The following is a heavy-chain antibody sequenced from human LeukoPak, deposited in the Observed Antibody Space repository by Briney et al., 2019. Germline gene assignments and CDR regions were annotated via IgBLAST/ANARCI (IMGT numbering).Heavy chain of an antibody. CDR2: IIPIFGTA. CDR1: GGTFSSYA. CDR3: ARDRLWFGELSYYFDY. V-gene: IGHV1-69*01. J-gene: IGHJ4*02. Sequence: SVKVSCKASGGTFSSYAISWVRQAPGQGLEWMGGIIPIFGTANYAQKFQGRVTITADESTSTAYMELSSLRSEDTAVYYCARDRLWFGELSYYFDYWGQGTLVTVSS. D-gene: IGHD3-10*01.